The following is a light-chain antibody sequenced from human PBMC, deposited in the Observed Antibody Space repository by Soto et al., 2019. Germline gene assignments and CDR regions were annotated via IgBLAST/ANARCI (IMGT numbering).Light chain of an antibody. J-gene: IGLJ1*01. CDR1: SSDVGNYDL. CDR2: EGS. V-gene: IGLV2-23*03. Sequence: QSVLTQPASVSGSPGQLITISCTGTSSDVGNYDLVSWYQQHPGKVPKLIVYEGSKRPSGVSSRFSGSNSGNTASLTISGLQVEDEADYYCCSYASTNTFVFGTGTKVTVL. CDR3: CSYASTNTFV.